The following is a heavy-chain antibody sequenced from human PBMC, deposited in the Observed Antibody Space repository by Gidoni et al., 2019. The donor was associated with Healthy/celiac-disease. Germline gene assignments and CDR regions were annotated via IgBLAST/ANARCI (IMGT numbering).Heavy chain of an antibody. CDR2: INHSGST. CDR3: ARAWGGTTVTTPYYFDY. CDR1: GGSFSGYY. D-gene: IGHD4-17*01. J-gene: IGHJ4*02. Sequence: QLQQWGAGLLKPSATLSLTCAVYGGSFSGYYWSWIRQPPGKGLEWIGEINHSGSTNYNPSLKSRVTISVDTSTNQFSLKLSSVTAADTAVYYCARAWGGTTVTTPYYFDYWGQGTLVTVSS. V-gene: IGHV4-34*01.